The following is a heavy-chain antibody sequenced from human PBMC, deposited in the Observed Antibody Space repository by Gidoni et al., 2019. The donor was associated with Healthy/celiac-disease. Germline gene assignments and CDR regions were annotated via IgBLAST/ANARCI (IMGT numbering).Heavy chain of an antibody. CDR1: GGSFSGYY. CDR2: INHSGST. D-gene: IGHD2-2*01. V-gene: IGHV4-34*01. Sequence: QVQLQQWGAGLLKPSETLSLTCAVYGGSFSGYYWSWIRQPPGKGLEWIGEINHSGSTNYNPSLKSRVTISVDTSKNQFSLKLSSVTAADTAVYYCARGRRYCSSTSCFGYNWFDPWGQGTLVTVSS. CDR3: ARGRRYCSSTSCFGYNWFDP. J-gene: IGHJ5*02.